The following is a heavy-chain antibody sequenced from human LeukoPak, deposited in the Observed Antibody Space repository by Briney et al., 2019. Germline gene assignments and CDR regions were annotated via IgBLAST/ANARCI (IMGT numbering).Heavy chain of an antibody. Sequence: PGGSLRLSCAASGFTFSSNWMHWVRQAPGKGLVWVSHINSDGSETNYADSVKGRFTISRDNAKNTLYLQMNSLRAEDAAVYYCARPRRDGTTYFFDYWGQGTLITVSS. V-gene: IGHV3-74*01. CDR2: INSDGSET. CDR3: ARPRRDGTTYFFDY. J-gene: IGHJ4*02. CDR1: GFTFSSNW. D-gene: IGHD5-24*01.